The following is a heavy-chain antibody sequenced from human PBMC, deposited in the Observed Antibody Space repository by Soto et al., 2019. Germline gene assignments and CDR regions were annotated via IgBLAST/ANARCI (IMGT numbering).Heavy chain of an antibody. J-gene: IGHJ4*02. D-gene: IGHD1-7*01. V-gene: IGHV4-31*03. CDR2: IYYSGST. Sequence: SETLSRTCTFSGGSISSGGYYWSWIRQHPGKGLEWIGYIYYSGSTYYNPSLKSRVTISVDTSKNQFSLKLSSVTAADTAVYYCARETTQGLELPGKLDYWGQGTLVTVSS. CDR3: ARETTQGLELPGKLDY. CDR1: GGSISSGGYY.